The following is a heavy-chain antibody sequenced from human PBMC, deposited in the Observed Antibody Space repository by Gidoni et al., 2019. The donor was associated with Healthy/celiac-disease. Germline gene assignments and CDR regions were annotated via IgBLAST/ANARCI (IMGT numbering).Heavy chain of an antibody. CDR3: ARGIVVVAATPRSIYYYYYYGMDV. CDR2: ISYDGSNK. J-gene: IGHJ6*02. D-gene: IGHD2-15*01. V-gene: IGHV3-30-3*01. Sequence: SSYAMHWVRQAPGKGLEWVAVISYDGSNKYSADSVKGRFTISRDNSKNTLYLQMNSLRAEDTAVYYCARGIVVVAATPRSIYYYYYYGMDVWGQGTTVTVSS. CDR1: SSYA.